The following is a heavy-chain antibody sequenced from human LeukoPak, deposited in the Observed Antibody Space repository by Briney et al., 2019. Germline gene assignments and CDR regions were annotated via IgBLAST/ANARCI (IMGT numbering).Heavy chain of an antibody. V-gene: IGHV3-21*01. CDR3: ARDPDYDILTGYPLDY. D-gene: IGHD3-9*01. Sequence: PGGSLRLSCAASGFTFSSYSMNWVRQAPGKGLEWVSSISSSSSYIYYADSVKGRFTISRDNAKNSLYLQMNSLRAEDTAVYYCARDPDYDILTGYPLDYRGQGTLVTVSS. CDR1: GFTFSSYS. J-gene: IGHJ4*02. CDR2: ISSSSSYI.